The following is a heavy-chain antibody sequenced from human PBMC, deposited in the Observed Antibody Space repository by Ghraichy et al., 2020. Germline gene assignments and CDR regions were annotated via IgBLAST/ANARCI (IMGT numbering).Heavy chain of an antibody. CDR2: INSDGSST. CDR3: ARDKGGDYVRADAFDI. Sequence: GGSLRLSCAASGFTLSNYWMHWVRQAPGKGLVWVSRINSDGSSTTYADSVKGRFTISRDNAKNTLYLKMNSLRAEDTAVYYCARDKGGDYVRADAFDIGGQGTIFTVSS. V-gene: IGHV3-74*01. J-gene: IGHJ3*02. CDR1: GFTLSNYW. D-gene: IGHD4-17*01.